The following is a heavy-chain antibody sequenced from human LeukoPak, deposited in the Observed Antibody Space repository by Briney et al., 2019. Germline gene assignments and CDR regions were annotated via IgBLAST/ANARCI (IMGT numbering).Heavy chain of an antibody. CDR2: IYPGDSDT. V-gene: IGHV5-51*01. CDR1: GYSFTSYW. Sequence: GESLKISCKGSGYSFTSYWIGWVRQMPGKGLEWMGIIYPGDSDTRYSPSFQGQVTISADKSISTAYLQWSSLKASDTAMYYCARYILTGYSDYYGMDVWGQGTTVTVSS. D-gene: IGHD3-9*01. J-gene: IGHJ6*02. CDR3: ARYILTGYSDYYGMDV.